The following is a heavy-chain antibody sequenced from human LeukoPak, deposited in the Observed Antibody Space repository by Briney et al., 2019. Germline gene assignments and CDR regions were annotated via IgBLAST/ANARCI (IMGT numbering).Heavy chain of an antibody. CDR2: IYYSGST. V-gene: IGHV4-59*01. CDR1: GGSISSYY. J-gene: IGHJ6*02. D-gene: IGHD3-22*01. CDR3: ARSYDNSGYYYYGMDV. Sequence: KTSETLSLTCTVSGGSISSYYWSWIRQPPGKGLEWIGYIYYSGSTAYNPSLKSRVTISLDTSKNQFSLKLSSVTSADTAVYYCARSYDNSGYYYYGMDVWGQGTTVTVSS.